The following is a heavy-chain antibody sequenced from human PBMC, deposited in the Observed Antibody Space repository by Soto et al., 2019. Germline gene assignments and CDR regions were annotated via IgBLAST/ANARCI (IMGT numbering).Heavy chain of an antibody. CDR1: GFPFSSYA. D-gene: IGHD6-19*01. CDR2: IANSGGTT. V-gene: IGHV3-23*01. J-gene: IGHJ4*02. Sequence: GRSLRLSCAASGFPFSSYAMTWVRQAPGKGLEWVSGIANSGGTTFYADSVRGRFTISRDNSKNTLYLQMNNLRAEDTAIYYCAKRIASSSSGWDSWGQGTLVTVSS. CDR3: AKRIASSSSGWDS.